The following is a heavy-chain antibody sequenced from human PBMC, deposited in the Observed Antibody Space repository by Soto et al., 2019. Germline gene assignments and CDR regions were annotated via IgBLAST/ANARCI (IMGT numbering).Heavy chain of an antibody. D-gene: IGHD1-26*01. CDR2: IYYSGST. V-gene: IGHV4-39*01. CDR1: GGSISSSSSY. J-gene: IGHJ4*02. Sequence: SETLSLTCTVSGGSISSSSSYWGWIRQPPGKGLEWIGSIYYSGSTYYNPSLKSRVTISVDTSKNQFSLKLSSVTAADTAVYYCARHNGGSFDSHFHYWGQGTLVTVSS. CDR3: ARHNGGSFDSHFHY.